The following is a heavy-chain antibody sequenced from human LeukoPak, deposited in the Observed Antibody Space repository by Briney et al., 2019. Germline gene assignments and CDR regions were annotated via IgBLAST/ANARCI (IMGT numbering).Heavy chain of an antibody. V-gene: IGHV1-2*02. Sequence: ASVKVSCTASGYTFTAYYMHWVRQAPGQGLEWMGWINPNSGGTNYAQKFQGRVTMTRDTSISTAYMELSSLTSDDTAVYFCARNRGGTYFIYWGQGTLVTVSS. CDR1: GYTFTAYY. CDR3: ARNRGGTYFIY. D-gene: IGHD1-26*01. J-gene: IGHJ4*02. CDR2: INPNSGGT.